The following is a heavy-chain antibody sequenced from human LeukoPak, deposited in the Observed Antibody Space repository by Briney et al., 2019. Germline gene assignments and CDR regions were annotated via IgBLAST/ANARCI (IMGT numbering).Heavy chain of an antibody. V-gene: IGHV3-21*01. J-gene: IGHJ6*03. D-gene: IGHD6-6*01. CDR2: ISSSSSYI. CDR1: GFTFSSYS. Sequence: PGGSLRLSCAASGFTFSSYSMNWVRQAPGKGLEWVSSISSSSSYIYYADSVKGRFTISRDNAKNSLYLQMNSLRAEDTAVYYCARVGGSGSSSSGGYYYYMDVWGKGTTVTVSS. CDR3: ARVGGSGSSSSGGYYYYMDV.